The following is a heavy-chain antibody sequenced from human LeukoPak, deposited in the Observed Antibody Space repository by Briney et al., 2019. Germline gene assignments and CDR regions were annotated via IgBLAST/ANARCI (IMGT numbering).Heavy chain of an antibody. Sequence: PSETLSLTCAVYGGSFSGYYWSWIRQPPGKGLEWIGYIYYSGSTNYNPSLKSRVTISVDTSKNQFSLKLSSVTAADTAVYYCATRSGNGWYGESYPFDYWGQGTLVTVSS. CDR3: ATRSGNGWYGESYPFDY. CDR2: IYYSGST. J-gene: IGHJ4*02. V-gene: IGHV4-59*01. CDR1: GGSFSGYY. D-gene: IGHD6-19*01.